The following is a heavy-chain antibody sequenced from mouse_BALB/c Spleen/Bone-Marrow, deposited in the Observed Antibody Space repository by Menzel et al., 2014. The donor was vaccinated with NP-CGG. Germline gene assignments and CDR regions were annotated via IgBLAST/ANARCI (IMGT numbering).Heavy chain of an antibody. D-gene: IGHD2-10*01. CDR3: TRRSLLSDYYSMDY. Sequence: VQLQQSGAELVKPGASVKLSCKASGYTFTSYYLYWVKQRPGQGLEWIGEINPSNGGTNFNERFKSKASLTVDKSSSTAYMQLNSLTSEDSAVYYCTRRSLLSDYYSMDYWSQGTSVTVSS. CDR1: GYTFTSYY. V-gene: IGHV1S81*02. J-gene: IGHJ4*01. CDR2: INPSNGGT.